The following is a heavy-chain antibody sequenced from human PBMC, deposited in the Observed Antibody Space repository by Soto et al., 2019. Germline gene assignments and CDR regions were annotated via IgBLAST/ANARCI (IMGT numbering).Heavy chain of an antibody. V-gene: IGHV4-34*01. CDR3: ARGRGVRGVKVWFDP. D-gene: IGHD3-10*01. CDR1: GGSFSGYY. Sequence: SETLSLTCAVYGGSFSGYYWSWIRQPPGKGLEWIGEINHSGSTNYNPSLKSRVTISVDTSKNQFSLKLSSGTAADTAVYYCARGRGVRGVKVWFDPGGQGTLVTVSS. CDR2: INHSGST. J-gene: IGHJ5*02.